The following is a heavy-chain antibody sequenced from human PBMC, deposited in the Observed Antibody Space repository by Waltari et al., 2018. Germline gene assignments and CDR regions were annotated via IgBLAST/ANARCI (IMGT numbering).Heavy chain of an antibody. CDR1: GFSFSNYW. D-gene: IGHD3-3*01. V-gene: IGHV3-7*01. J-gene: IGHJ4*02. CDR2: INREGSGK. CDR3: AKADFWSGYSLTEHEGLDY. Sequence: EVNLVESGGGLVQPGGSLRLSCATSGFSFSNYWMGWVRQASMKGLEWVATINREGSGKWYVDSVKGRFTISRDNSKNTLYLQMNSLRVEDTGVYYCAKADFWSGYSLTEHEGLDYWGQGTLVSVSS.